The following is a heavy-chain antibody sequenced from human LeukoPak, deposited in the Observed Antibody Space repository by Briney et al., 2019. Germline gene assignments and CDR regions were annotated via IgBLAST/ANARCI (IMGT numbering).Heavy chain of an antibody. V-gene: IGHV3-23*01. CDR1: GFAFGSEA. CDR2: ISPGGGTT. J-gene: IGHJ4*02. D-gene: IGHD3-9*01. CDR3: ARDLDYDILTGYLSTPYYFDY. Sequence: GGSLRLSCAVSGFAFGSEAMSWVRQSPARGLEWVASISPGGGTTYYADYVKGRFTISRDNAKNSLYLQMNSLRAEDTAVYYCARDLDYDILTGYLSTPYYFDYWGQGTLVTVSS.